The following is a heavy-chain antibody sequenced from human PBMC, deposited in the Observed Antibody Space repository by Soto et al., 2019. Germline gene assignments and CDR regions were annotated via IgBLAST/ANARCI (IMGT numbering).Heavy chain of an antibody. Sequence: EVQVEESGGGLVQPGGSLSLSCEVSGFTVNSRYMSGVRQAPGKGLEWVSVIFPAGGKAYADSVRGRFTISRDSSKNTVYLQMNSLRAEDTAVYYCVRDDGASPYDYWGQGTLVTVSS. CDR1: GFTVNSRY. J-gene: IGHJ4*02. CDR2: IFPAGGK. D-gene: IGHD3-16*01. CDR3: VRDDGASPYDY. V-gene: IGHV3-66*01.